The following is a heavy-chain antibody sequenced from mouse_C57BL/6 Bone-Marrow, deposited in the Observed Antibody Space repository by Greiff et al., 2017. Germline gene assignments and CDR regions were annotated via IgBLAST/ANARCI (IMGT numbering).Heavy chain of an antibody. CDR1: GFNIKDDY. CDR2: IDPENGDT. J-gene: IGHJ3*01. V-gene: IGHV14-4*01. CDR3: TRIYDGSTPFAY. Sequence: EVQLQQSGAELVRPGASVKLSCTASGFNIKDDYMHWVKQRPEQGLEWIGWIDPENGDTEYAPKFQGKATITADTSSNTAYLQLSSLTSEDTAVYYCTRIYDGSTPFAYWGQGTLVTVSA. D-gene: IGHD1-1*01.